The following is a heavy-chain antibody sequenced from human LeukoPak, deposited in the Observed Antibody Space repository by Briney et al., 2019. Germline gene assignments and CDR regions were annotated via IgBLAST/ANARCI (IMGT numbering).Heavy chain of an antibody. J-gene: IGHJ4*02. CDR3: ARGVPGYDFWSGYYTPKYYFDY. Sequence: SETLSLTCAVYGGSFSGYYWSWIRQPPGKGLEWIGEINHSGSTNYNPFLKRRVTISVDTSKNQFSLKLSSVTAADTAVYYCARGVPGYDFWSGYYTPKYYFDYWGQGTLVTVSS. CDR2: INHSGST. CDR1: GGSFSGYY. V-gene: IGHV4-34*01. D-gene: IGHD3-3*01.